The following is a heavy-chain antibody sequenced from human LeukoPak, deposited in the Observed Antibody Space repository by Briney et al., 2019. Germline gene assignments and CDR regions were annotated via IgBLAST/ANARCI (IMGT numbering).Heavy chain of an antibody. V-gene: IGHV4-59*06. D-gene: IGHD5-18*01. CDR3: ARDLGGYSYFDY. J-gene: IGHJ4*02. CDR2: IYYSGST. Sequence: PSETLSLTCTVSGGSISSYYWSWIRQHPGKGLEWIGYIYYSGSTYYSPSLKSRVTISVDTSKNQFSLKLSSVTAADAAVYYCARDLGGYSYFDYWGQGTLVTVSS. CDR1: GGSISSYY.